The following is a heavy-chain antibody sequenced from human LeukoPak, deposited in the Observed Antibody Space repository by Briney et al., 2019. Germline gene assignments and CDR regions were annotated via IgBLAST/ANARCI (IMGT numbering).Heavy chain of an antibody. V-gene: IGHV3-9*01. CDR3: ARDRADSSSWYQQYYYYHYMDV. CDR2: ISWNSGSI. Sequence: GGSLRLSCAASGFTVSSNYMSWVRQAPGKGLEWVSGISWNSGSIGYADSVKGRFTISRDNAKNSLYLQMNSLRAEDTAVYYCARDRADSSSWYQQYYYYHYMDVWGKGTTVTVSS. D-gene: IGHD6-13*01. CDR1: GFTVSSNY. J-gene: IGHJ6*03.